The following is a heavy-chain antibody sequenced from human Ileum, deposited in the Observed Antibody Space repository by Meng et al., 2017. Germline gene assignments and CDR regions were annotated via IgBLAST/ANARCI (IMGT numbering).Heavy chain of an antibody. CDR3: ARIGFCSGRSCYGFFDY. CDR2: IYSSGGT. D-gene: IGHD2-15*01. Sequence: QPSRPGLVPPSQTLSLTSPLSGLSLSSVGYYWPSIRQHPGKGLEWIGYIYSSGGTSSPPSLKSLVTISLDTSKNQFSLRLSSVTAADTAVYYCARIGFCSGRSCYGFFDYWGQGTLVTVSS. CDR1: GLSLSSVGYY. V-gene: IGHV4-31*01. J-gene: IGHJ4*02.